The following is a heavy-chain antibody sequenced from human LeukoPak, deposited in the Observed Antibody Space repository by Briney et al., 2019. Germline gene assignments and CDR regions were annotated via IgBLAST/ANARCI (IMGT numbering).Heavy chain of an antibody. CDR2: ISSSGSTI. CDR1: GFTFSDYC. V-gene: IGHV3-11*01. Sequence: GGSLRLSCAASGFTFSDYCMSWIRQAPGKGLEWVSYISSSGSTIYYADSVKGRFTISRDNAKNSLYLQMNSLRAEDTAVYYCARDVPSRTYYYGSGSLDAFDIWGQGTMVTVSS. D-gene: IGHD3-10*01. CDR3: ARDVPSRTYYYGSGSLDAFDI. J-gene: IGHJ3*02.